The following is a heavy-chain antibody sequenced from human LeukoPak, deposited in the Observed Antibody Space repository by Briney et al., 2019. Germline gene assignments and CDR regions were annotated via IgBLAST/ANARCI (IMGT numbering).Heavy chain of an antibody. Sequence: SETLSLTCAVYGGSFSGYYWSWIRQPPGKGLEWIGEINHSGSTNYNPSLKSRVTISVDTSKNQFSLKLSSVTAADTAVYYCASYMVRGGFDPWGQGTLVTVSS. CDR2: INHSGST. V-gene: IGHV4-34*01. CDR3: ASYMVRGGFDP. D-gene: IGHD3-10*01. J-gene: IGHJ5*02. CDR1: GGSFSGYY.